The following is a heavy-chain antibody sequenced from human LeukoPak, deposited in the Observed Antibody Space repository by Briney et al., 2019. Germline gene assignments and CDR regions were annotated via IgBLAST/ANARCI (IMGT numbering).Heavy chain of an antibody. J-gene: IGHJ6*03. CDR1: GGTFSSYA. CDR2: IIPIFGTA. Sequence: ASVKVSCKASGGTFSSYAISWVRQAPGQGLEWMGGIIPIFGTANYAQKFQGRVTITTDESTSTAYMELSSLRSEDTAVYYCASPSGDDYYYYMDAWGKGTTVTVSS. CDR3: ASPSGDDYYYYMDA. D-gene: IGHD3-10*01. V-gene: IGHV1-69*05.